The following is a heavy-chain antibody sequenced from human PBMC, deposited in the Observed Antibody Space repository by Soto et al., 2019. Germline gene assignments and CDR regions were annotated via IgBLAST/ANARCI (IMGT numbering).Heavy chain of an antibody. CDR3: ARVSRVIGTTDY. CDR2: IYYSGST. CDR1: GGSISSGGYY. Sequence: PSETLSLTCTVSGGSISSGGYYWSWIRQHPGKRLEWIGYIYYSGSTYYNPSLKSRVTISVDTSKNQFSLKLSSVTAADTAVYYCARVSRVIGTTDYWGQGTLVTVSS. V-gene: IGHV4-31*03. J-gene: IGHJ4*02. D-gene: IGHD1-7*01.